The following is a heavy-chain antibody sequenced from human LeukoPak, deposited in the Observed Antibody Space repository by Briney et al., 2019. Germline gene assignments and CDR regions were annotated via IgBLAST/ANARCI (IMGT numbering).Heavy chain of an antibody. CDR3: ARGGYFDGIDY. V-gene: IGHV4-30-2*01. CDR1: GGSISSGGYS. Sequence: TLSLTCAVSGGSISSGGYSWSWIRQPPGKGLEWIGYIYHSGSTYYNPSLKSRVTISVDRSKNQFSLKLSSVTAADTAVYYCARGGYFDGIDYWGQGTLVTVSS. CDR2: IYHSGST. D-gene: IGHD3-9*01. J-gene: IGHJ4*02.